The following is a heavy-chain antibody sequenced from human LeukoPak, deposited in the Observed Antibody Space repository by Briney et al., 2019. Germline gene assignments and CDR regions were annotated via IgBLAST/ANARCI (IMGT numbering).Heavy chain of an antibody. CDR1: GFTFSSYW. CDR3: ARGQFYYDSSGYHFDY. V-gene: IGHV3-74*01. J-gene: IGHJ4*02. D-gene: IGHD3-22*01. Sequence: GGSLRLSCAASGFTFSSYWMHWVRQAPGKGLVWVSRINSDGSSTSYADSVKGRFTISRDNAKNTLYLQMNRLRAEDTAVYYCARGQFYYDSSGYHFDYWGQGTLVTVSS. CDR2: INSDGSST.